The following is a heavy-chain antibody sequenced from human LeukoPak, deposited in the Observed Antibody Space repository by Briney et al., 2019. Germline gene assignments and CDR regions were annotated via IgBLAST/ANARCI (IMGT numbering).Heavy chain of an antibody. CDR3: ARVASYGMDV. CDR1: GFTFSIYT. CDR2: ISSSSGTI. J-gene: IGHJ6*02. V-gene: IGHV3-48*01. Sequence: PGGSLRLSCAASGFTFSIYTMNWVRQAPGKGLEWVSYISSSSGTIYYADSVKGRLTISRDNAKNSLYLQMNSLRLEDTAVYYCARVASYGMDVWGQGTTVTVSS.